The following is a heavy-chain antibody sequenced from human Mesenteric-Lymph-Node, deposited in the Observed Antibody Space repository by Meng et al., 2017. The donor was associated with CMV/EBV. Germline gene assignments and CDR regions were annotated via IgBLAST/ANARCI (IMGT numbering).Heavy chain of an antibody. CDR1: GYTFNSYG. D-gene: IGHD2-15*01. CDR3: PSIPCSGGSCYDY. J-gene: IGHJ4*02. Sequence: ASVKVSCKASGYTFNSYGIFWVRQAPGQGLEWMGWISAYNGNTNYAQKLQGRVTMTTDTSTSTAYMELRSLRSDDTAVYYCPSIPCSGGSCYDYWGQGTLVTVSS. CDR2: ISAYNGNT. V-gene: IGHV1-18*01.